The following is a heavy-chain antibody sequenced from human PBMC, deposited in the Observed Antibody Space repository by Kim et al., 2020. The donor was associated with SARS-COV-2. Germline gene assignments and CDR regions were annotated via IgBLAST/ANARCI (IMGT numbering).Heavy chain of an antibody. Sequence: GGSLRLSCAASGFTFDEYGMHWVRQAPGKGLEWVSLIIGDGTNTYYTDSVKGRFTISRDNAKNSLYLQMDSLTPEDTALYYCVKDTSFSSAWAAFDYWG. CDR3: VKDTSFSSAWAAFDY. D-gene: IGHD6-25*01. CDR1: GFTFDEYG. V-gene: IGHV3-43*02. CDR2: IIGDGTNT. J-gene: IGHJ4*01.